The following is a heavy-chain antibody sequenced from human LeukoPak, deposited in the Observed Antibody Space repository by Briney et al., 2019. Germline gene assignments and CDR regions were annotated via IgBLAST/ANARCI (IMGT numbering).Heavy chain of an antibody. CDR1: GFTVSDNY. Sequence: GGSLRLSCAASGFTVSDNYMSWVRQPPGKGLEWVSLIYSGGSTYYADSVKGRFTISRDNSKNTLYLQMGSLRAEDMAVYYCVRDFYLDDYIWGSYLAYWGQGTLVTVSS. CDR3: VRDFYLDDYIWGSYLAY. CDR2: IYSGGST. V-gene: IGHV3-53*05. D-gene: IGHD3-16*01. J-gene: IGHJ4*02.